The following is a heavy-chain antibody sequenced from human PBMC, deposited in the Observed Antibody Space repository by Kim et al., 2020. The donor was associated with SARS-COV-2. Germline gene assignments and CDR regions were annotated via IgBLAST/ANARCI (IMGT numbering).Heavy chain of an antibody. D-gene: IGHD2-15*01. CDR1: GGSISSGGYY. CDR2: IYYSGST. CDR3: ARDSRVGAAFTTSRNYYYGMDV. J-gene: IGHJ6*02. Sequence: SETLSLTCTVSGGSISSGGYYWSWIRQHPGKGLEWIGYIYYSGSTYYNPSLKSRVTISVDTSKNQFSLKLSSVTAADTAVYYCARDSRVGAAFTTSRNYYYGMDVWGQGTTVTVSS. V-gene: IGHV4-31*03.